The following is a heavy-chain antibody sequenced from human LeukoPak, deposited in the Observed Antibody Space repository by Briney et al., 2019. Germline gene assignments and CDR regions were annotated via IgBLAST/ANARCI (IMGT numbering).Heavy chain of an antibody. Sequence: KPGGSLRLSCTASGFTFGDYAMSWFRQAPGKGLEWVGFIRSKAYGGTTEYAASVKGRLTISRDDSKSIAYLQMNSLKTEDTAVYYCTRVYYSNYSYYWRYFDLWGRGTLVTVSS. V-gene: IGHV3-49*05. J-gene: IGHJ2*01. CDR2: IRSKAYGGTT. D-gene: IGHD4-11*01. CDR3: TRVYYSNYSYYWRYFDL. CDR1: GFTFGDYA.